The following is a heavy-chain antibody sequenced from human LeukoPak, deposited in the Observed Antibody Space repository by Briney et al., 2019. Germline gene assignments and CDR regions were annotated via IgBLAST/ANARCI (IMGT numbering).Heavy chain of an antibody. D-gene: IGHD6-19*01. J-gene: IGHJ6*03. CDR3: ARVSSSGWDWHYYYMDV. V-gene: IGHV3-53*01. CDR1: GFTVSSNY. Sequence: PGGSLRLSCAASGFTVSSNYMSWVRQAPGKGLGWVSVIYSGGSTYYADSVKGRFTISRDNSKNTLYLQMNSLRAEDTAVYYCARVSSSGWDWHYYYMDVWGKGTTVTVSS. CDR2: IYSGGST.